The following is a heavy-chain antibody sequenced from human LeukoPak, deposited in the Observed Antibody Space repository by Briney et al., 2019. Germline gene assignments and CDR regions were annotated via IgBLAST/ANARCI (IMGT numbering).Heavy chain of an antibody. CDR2: INPSSGRT. V-gene: IGHV1-46*01. Sequence: ASVKVSCKASGYTFTSYYMNWVRQAPGQGLEWMGIINPSSGRTTYAQKFQGRVTMTRDTSTSTVYMEQTSLRSEDTAVFYCARGGLPARSWFDPWGQGTLVTVSS. CDR1: GYTFTSYY. J-gene: IGHJ5*02. D-gene: IGHD3/OR15-3a*01. CDR3: ARGGLPARSWFDP.